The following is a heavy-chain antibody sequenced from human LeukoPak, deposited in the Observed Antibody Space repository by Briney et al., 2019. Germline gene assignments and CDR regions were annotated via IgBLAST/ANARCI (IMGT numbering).Heavy chain of an antibody. CDR3: AKDPDY. V-gene: IGHV3-30*18. CDR1: GFTFSSYG. CDR2: ISYDGSNK. J-gene: IGHJ4*02. Sequence: TGGSLRLSCAASGFTFSSYGMHWVRQAPGKGLEWVAVISYDGSNKYYADSVKGRFTISRDNSKNTLYLQMNSLRAEDTAAYYCAKDPDYWGQGTLVTVSS.